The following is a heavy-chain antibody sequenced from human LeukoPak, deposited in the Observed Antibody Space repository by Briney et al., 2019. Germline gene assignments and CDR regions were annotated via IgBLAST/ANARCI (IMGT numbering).Heavy chain of an antibody. CDR3: ARDLGPYYNSGAYLDY. CDR2: ITPILDIA. D-gene: IGHD3-22*01. V-gene: IGHV1-69*04. J-gene: IGHJ4*02. Sequence: GASVKVSCKTSGGTFSNHAINWVRQAPGQGLEWMGRITPILDIANYAQKFQGRLTITADKYTTTAYMELGSLRSEDTAVYFCARDLGPYYNSGAYLDYWGQGTLVTVSS. CDR1: GGTFSNHA.